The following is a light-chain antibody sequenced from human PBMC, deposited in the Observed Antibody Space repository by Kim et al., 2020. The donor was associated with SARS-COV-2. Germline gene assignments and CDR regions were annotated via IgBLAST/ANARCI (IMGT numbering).Light chain of an antibody. V-gene: IGLV3-1*01. J-gene: IGLJ2*01. Sequence: SYELTQPPSVSVSPGQTATITCSGVKLGDKFACWYQQKAGQSPVLVIYQDNKRPSGIPERFSGSNSGNTATLTIRGTQPMDEAYYYCQTWDTSTVLFGGG. CDR3: QTWDTSTVL. CDR2: QDN. CDR1: KLGDKF.